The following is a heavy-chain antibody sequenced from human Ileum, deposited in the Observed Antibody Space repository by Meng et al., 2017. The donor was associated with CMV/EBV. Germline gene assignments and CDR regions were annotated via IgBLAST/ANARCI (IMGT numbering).Heavy chain of an antibody. CDR3: ARGGITTLSPWRAIWFDS. CDR1: GGSFSGYY. D-gene: IGHD1-1*01. V-gene: IGHV4-34*01. Sequence: GSLRLSCEVSGGSFSGYYWNWIRQSPGEGLEWIGEINHSENTNYNPYINGRFIISVDASRSQFSLRLSSVTAADTAIYYCARGGITTLSPWRAIWFDSWGQGTLVTVSS. J-gene: IGHJ5*01. CDR2: INHSENT.